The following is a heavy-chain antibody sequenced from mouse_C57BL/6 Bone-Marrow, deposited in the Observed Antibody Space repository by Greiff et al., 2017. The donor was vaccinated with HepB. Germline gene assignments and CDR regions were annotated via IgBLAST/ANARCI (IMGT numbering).Heavy chain of an antibody. CDR2: IYPGDGDT. Sequence: VQGVESGPELVKPGASVKISCKASGYAFSSSWMNWVKQRPGKGLEWIGRIYPGDGDTNYNGKFKGKATLTADKSSSTAYMQLSSLTSEDSAVYFCVSTGFDYWGQGTTLTVSS. CDR1: GYAFSSSW. J-gene: IGHJ2*01. CDR3: VSTGFDY. V-gene: IGHV1-82*01. D-gene: IGHD4-1*01.